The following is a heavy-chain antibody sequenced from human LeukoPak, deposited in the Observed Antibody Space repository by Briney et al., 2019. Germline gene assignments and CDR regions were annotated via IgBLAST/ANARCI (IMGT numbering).Heavy chain of an antibody. CDR3: ARHVFRVLRYGPGRFDY. CDR2: INHSGST. Sequence: SETLSLTCGASGMSLYGYFWSWIRQPPGKGLEWIGEINHSGSTNYNPSLKSRVTISVDTSKNQFSLKLSSVTAADTAVYYCARHVFRVLRYGPGRFDYWGQGTLVTVSS. D-gene: IGHD3-3*01. CDR1: GMSLYGYF. J-gene: IGHJ4*02. V-gene: IGHV4-34*01.